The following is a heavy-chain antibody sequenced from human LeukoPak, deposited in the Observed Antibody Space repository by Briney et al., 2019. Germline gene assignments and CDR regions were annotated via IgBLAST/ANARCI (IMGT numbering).Heavy chain of an antibody. CDR1: GFTFSSYS. CDR3: ARAYEMDQNYFDY. D-gene: IGHD5-24*01. J-gene: IGHJ4*02. CDR2: ISSSSSYI. V-gene: IGHV3-21*01. Sequence: PGGSLRLSCAASGFTFSSYSMNWVRQAPGKGLEWVSSISSSSSYIYYADSVKGRFTISRDNAKNSLYLQMNSLRAEDTAVYYCARAYEMDQNYFDYWGQGTLVTVSS.